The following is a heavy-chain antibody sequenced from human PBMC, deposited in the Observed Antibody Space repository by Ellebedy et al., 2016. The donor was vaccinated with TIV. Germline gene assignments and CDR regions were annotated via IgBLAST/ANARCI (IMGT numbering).Heavy chain of an antibody. CDR1: GFTFSSYA. J-gene: IGHJ6*02. V-gene: IGHV3-23*01. D-gene: IGHD3-10*01. Sequence: PGGSLRLSCAASGFTFSSYAMSWVRQAPGKGLEWVSAISGSGGSTYYADSVKGRFTISRDNSKNTLYLQMNSLRAEDTAVYYCAKHLSGITMLRGVPGVDRLDVWGQGTTVTVSS. CDR3: AKHLSGITMLRGVPGVDRLDV. CDR2: ISGSGGST.